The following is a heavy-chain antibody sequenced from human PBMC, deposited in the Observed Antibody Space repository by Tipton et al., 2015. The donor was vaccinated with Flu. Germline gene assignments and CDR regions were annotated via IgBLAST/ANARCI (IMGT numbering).Heavy chain of an antibody. D-gene: IGHD3-22*01. CDR1: GGSISSSNW. CDR3: ARAKSPGYYYDSSEGAYFDY. V-gene: IGHV4-4*02. Sequence: SLRLSCAVSGGSISSSNWWSWVHQPPGKGLEWIGEIYHSGSTNYNPSLKSRVTISVDKSKNQFSLKLSSVTAADTAVYYCARAKSPGYYYDSSEGAYFDYWGQGTLVTVSS. CDR2: IYHSGST. J-gene: IGHJ4*02.